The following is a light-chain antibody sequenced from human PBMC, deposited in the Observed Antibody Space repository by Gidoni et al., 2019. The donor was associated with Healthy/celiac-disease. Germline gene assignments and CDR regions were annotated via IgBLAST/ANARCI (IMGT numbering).Light chain of an antibody. Sequence: DIQMTQSPSSLSASVGDRVTITCQASQDISNYLNWYQQKPGKAPKLLIYDASNLETGVPSRFSGSGSGTDFTFTISSLQPEDIATYYCQQYDNLPLRRYTFGQGTKLEIK. V-gene: IGKV1-33*01. CDR1: QDISNY. CDR3: QQYDNLPLRRYT. CDR2: DAS. J-gene: IGKJ2*01.